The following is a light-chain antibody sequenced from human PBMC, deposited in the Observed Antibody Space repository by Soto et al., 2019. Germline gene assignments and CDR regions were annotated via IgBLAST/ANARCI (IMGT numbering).Light chain of an antibody. CDR1: QGISNY. J-gene: IGKJ2*01. V-gene: IGKV1-27*01. CDR3: QKYNNAPYT. CDR2: PAS. Sequence: DIQMTQSPSSLSASVGDRVTITCRASQGISNYLAWYQQKPGKVPKLLIFPASTLQSGVPSRFSASGSGTDFTLTISSLQPEDVATYYCQKYNNAPYTFGQGTKLEIK.